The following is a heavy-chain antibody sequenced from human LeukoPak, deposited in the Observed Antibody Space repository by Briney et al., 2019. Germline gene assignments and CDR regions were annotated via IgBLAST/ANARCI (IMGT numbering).Heavy chain of an antibody. V-gene: IGHV4-39*01. CDR2: VYYSGTT. D-gene: IGHD3-10*01. CDR1: GGSLSSSSYY. J-gene: IGHJ6*03. Sequence: PSETLSLTCTVSGGSLSSSSYYWGWIRQSPGKGLQWIGSVYYSGTTYYNPSLKSRVTISVDTSKNQFSLKLSSVTAADTAVYYCARNFGTYYYYYYMDVWGKGTTVTISS. CDR3: ARNFGTYYYYYYMDV.